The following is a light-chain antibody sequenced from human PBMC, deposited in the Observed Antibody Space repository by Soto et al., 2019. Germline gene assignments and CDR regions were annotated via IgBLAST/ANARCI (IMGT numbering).Light chain of an antibody. V-gene: IGKV1-39*01. CDR3: QQSYSSTRT. CDR2: AAS. J-gene: IGKJ3*01. CDR1: QSISSY. Sequence: DIQMTQSPSSLSASVGDRVTITCRASQSISSYLNWYQQKPGKAPKLLIYAASSLQSGVPSRFSVSRSGTDFTLTISSLQPEDFATYYCQQSYSSTRTFGPGTKVDIK.